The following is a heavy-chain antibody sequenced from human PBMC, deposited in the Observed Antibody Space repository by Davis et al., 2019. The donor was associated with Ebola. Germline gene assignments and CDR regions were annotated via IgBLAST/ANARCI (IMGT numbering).Heavy chain of an antibody. CDR2: IYHSGST. CDR1: GGSISSSNW. CDR3: ARQGDSWDGYNHAY. V-gene: IGHV4-4*02. Sequence: PSETLSLTCAVSGGSISSSNWWSWVRQPPGKGLEWIGEIYHSGSTNYNPSLKSRVTISVDKSKNQFSLKLSSVTAADTAVYYCARQGDSWDGYNHAYWGQGTLVTVSS. D-gene: IGHD5-24*01. J-gene: IGHJ4*02.